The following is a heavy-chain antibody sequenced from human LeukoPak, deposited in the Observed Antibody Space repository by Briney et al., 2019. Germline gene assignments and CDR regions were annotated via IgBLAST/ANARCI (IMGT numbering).Heavy chain of an antibody. CDR1: GGSFSGYY. V-gene: IGHV4-34*01. J-gene: IGHJ6*02. CDR2: INHSGST. D-gene: IGHD3-3*01. CDR3: ARDLWSGYFSGMDV. Sequence: SETLSLTCAVYGGSFSGYYWSWIRQPPGKGLEWIGEINHSGSTNYNPSLKSRVTMSVDTSKNQFSLKLSSVTAADTAVYYCARDLWSGYFSGMDVWGQGTTVTVSS.